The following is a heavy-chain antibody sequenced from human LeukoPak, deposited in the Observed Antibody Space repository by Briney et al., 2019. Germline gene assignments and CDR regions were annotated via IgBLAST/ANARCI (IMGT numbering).Heavy chain of an antibody. Sequence: SGGSLRLSCAASGFTFSSLWMTWVRQAPGKGLEWVSVIYSGGTTNYADSVKGRFTVYRDDSKNTLYLQMNSLRAEDTAVYYCASKLTSGYWGQGTLVTVSS. J-gene: IGHJ4*02. CDR1: GFTFSSLW. CDR2: IYSGGTT. D-gene: IGHD4-17*01. CDR3: ASKLTSGY. V-gene: IGHV3-66*01.